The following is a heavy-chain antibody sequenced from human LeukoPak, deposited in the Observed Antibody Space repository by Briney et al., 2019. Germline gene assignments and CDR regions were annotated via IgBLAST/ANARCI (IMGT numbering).Heavy chain of an antibody. Sequence: PGRSLRLSCAASGFTFNTYGMNWVRQAPGKGLEWVGVIWYDGSIKYYADSVKGRFTTSRDNSKNMMYLQMNSLRAEDKAVYHCARIDCTGGSCRQYYYYGMDVWGQGTTVTVSS. CDR1: GFTFNTYG. V-gene: IGHV3-33*01. CDR3: ARIDCTGGSCRQYYYYGMDV. J-gene: IGHJ6*02. CDR2: IWYDGSIK. D-gene: IGHD2-15*01.